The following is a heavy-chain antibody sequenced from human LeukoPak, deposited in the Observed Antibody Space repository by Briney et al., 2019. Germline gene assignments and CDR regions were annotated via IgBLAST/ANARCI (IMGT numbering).Heavy chain of an antibody. CDR3: ASTAFYSSSAEYYYYYYMDV. V-gene: IGHV1-18*01. D-gene: IGHD6-6*01. CDR1: GYTFTSYG. J-gene: IGHJ6*03. Sequence: ASVKVYCKASGYTFTSYGISWVRQAPGQGLEWMRWISAYNGNTNYAQKLQGRVTMTTDTSTSTAYMELRSLRSDDTAVYYCASTAFYSSSAEYYYYYYMDVWGKGTTVTVSS. CDR2: ISAYNGNT.